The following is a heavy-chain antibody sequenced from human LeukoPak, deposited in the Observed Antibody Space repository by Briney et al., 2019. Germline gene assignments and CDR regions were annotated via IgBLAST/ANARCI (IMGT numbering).Heavy chain of an antibody. CDR1: GFTFSSYE. Sequence: GGSLRLSCAASGFTFSSYEMNWVRQAPGKGLEWVSYISSSGSTIYYADSVKGRFTISRDNAKNSLYLQMNSLRAEDTAVYYCERDSAGVGATTGWFDPWGQGTLVTVSS. CDR3: ERDSAGVGATTGWFDP. CDR2: ISSSGSTI. J-gene: IGHJ5*02. D-gene: IGHD1-26*01. V-gene: IGHV3-48*03.